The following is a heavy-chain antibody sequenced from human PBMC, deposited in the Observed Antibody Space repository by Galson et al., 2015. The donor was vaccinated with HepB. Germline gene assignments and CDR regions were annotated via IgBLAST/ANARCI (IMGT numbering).Heavy chain of an antibody. CDR3: ARENGGLRGAFDI. CDR2: ISSSSSYI. Sequence: SLRLSCAASGFTFSSYSMNWVRQAPGKGLEWVSSISSSSSYIYYADSVKGRFTISRDNAKNSLYLQMNSLRAEDTAVYYCARENGGLRGAFDIWGQGTMVTVSS. J-gene: IGHJ3*02. CDR1: GFTFSSYS. V-gene: IGHV3-21*01. D-gene: IGHD3-16*01.